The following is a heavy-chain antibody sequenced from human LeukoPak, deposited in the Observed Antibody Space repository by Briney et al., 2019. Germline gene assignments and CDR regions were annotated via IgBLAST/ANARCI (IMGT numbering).Heavy chain of an antibody. CDR1: GFTFSTYE. D-gene: IGHD2-2*01. J-gene: IGHJ5*02. CDR2: ISSSGSTI. CDR3: ARGPLHVVVPAATWFDP. Sequence: GGSLRLSCAASGFTFSTYEMNWVRPAPGKGLEWVSYISSSGSTIYYADSVKGRFTISRDNAKNSLYLQMNSLRAEDTAVYYCARGPLHVVVPAATWFDPWGQGILVTVSS. V-gene: IGHV3-48*03.